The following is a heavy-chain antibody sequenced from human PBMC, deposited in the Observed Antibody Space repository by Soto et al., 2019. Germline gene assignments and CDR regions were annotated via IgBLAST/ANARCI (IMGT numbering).Heavy chain of an antibody. Sequence: EVQLVESGGGLVQPGRSLRLSCAASGFTFDDYAMHWVRQAPGKGLEWVSGISWNSGSIGYADSVKGRFTISRDNAKNSLYLQMHSLRAEDTALYYCAKGDSSSFYYGMDVWGQGTTVTVSS. V-gene: IGHV3-9*01. D-gene: IGHD6-13*01. CDR3: AKGDSSSFYYGMDV. CDR1: GFTFDDYA. CDR2: ISWNSGSI. J-gene: IGHJ6*02.